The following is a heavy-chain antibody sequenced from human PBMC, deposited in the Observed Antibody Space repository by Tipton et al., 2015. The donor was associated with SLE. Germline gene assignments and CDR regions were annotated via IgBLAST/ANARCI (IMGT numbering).Heavy chain of an antibody. CDR3: ARLRVDTAMIYDY. CDR1: GDSIISCAHY. Sequence: TLSLTCTVSGDSIISCAHYWSWLRQHPGKGLEWIGNIFYSGSTYYNPSLESRVTISVDRSQNQFSLRLTSMTAADTAVYYCARLRVDTAMIYDYWGQGTLVTVSS. CDR2: IFYSGST. V-gene: IGHV4-31*03. D-gene: IGHD5-18*01. J-gene: IGHJ4*02.